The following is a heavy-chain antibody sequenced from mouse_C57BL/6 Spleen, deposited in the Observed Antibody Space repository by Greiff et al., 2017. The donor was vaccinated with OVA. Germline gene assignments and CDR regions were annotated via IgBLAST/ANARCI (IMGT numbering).Heavy chain of an antibody. CDR1: GFTFSSYA. CDR2: ISSGGDYI. D-gene: IGHD2-4*01. J-gene: IGHJ4*01. CDR3: TRHDYDSYYYAMDY. V-gene: IGHV5-9-1*02. Sequence: EVQGVESGEGLVKPGGSLKLSCAASGFTFSSYAMSWVRQTPEKRLEWVAYISSGGDYIYYADTVKGRFTISRDNARDTLYLQMSSLKSEDTAMYYCTRHDYDSYYYAMDYWGQGTSVTVSS.